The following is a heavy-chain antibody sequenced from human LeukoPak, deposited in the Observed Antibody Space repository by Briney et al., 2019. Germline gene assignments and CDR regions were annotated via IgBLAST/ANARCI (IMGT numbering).Heavy chain of an antibody. CDR3: ARVLVGATRGYYFDY. V-gene: IGHV3-7*04. D-gene: IGHD1-26*01. CDR2: IKQDGSEK. J-gene: IGHJ4*02. CDR1: GFTFSRYW. Sequence: GGSLRLSCAASGFTFSRYWMSWVCQAPGKGLEWVANIKQDGSEKYYVDSVKGRFTISRDNAKNSLYLQMNSLRAEDTAVYYCARVLVGATRGYYFDYWGQGTLVTVSS.